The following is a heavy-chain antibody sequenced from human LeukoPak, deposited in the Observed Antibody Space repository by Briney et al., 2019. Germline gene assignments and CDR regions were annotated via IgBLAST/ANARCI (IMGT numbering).Heavy chain of an antibody. CDR1: GYTFTGYY. CDR2: INPNSGGT. CDR3: ARDWAYDYVWGSYQAPGY. D-gene: IGHD3-16*02. J-gene: IGHJ4*02. Sequence: GASVKVSCKASGYTFTGYYMHWVRQAPGQGLEWMGWINPNSGGTNYAQKFQGRVTMTRDTSISTAYMELSRLRSDDTAVYYRARDWAYDYVWGSYQAPGYWGQGTLVTVSS. V-gene: IGHV1-2*02.